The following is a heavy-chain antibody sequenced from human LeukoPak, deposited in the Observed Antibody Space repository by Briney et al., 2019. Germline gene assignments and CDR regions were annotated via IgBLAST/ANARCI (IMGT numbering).Heavy chain of an antibody. CDR2: IIPILGIA. CDR3: ARGATDSGSYSDY. CDR1: GGTFSSYT. D-gene: IGHD1-26*01. V-gene: IGHV1-69*02. Sequence: GASVKASCKASGGTFSSYTISWVRQAPGQGLEWMGRIIPILGIANYAQKFQGRVTITADKSTSTAYMELSSLRSEDTAVYYCARGATDSGSYSDYWGQGTLVTVSS. J-gene: IGHJ4*02.